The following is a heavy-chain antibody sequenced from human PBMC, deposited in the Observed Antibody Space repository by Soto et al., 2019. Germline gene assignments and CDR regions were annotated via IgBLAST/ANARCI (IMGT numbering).Heavy chain of an antibody. J-gene: IGHJ6*02. V-gene: IGHV1-18*04. CDR3: ARDPAQDGDSTDGMDV. CDR1: GYTFTSYG. CDR2: ISAYNGNT. Sequence: QVQLVQSGAEVKKPGASVKVSCKASGYTFTSYGISWVRQAPGQGLEWMGWISAYNGNTNYAQKPQGRVTMTTDTSTSTAYMELRSLRSDDTAVYYCARDPAQDGDSTDGMDVWGQGTTVTVSS. D-gene: IGHD4-17*01.